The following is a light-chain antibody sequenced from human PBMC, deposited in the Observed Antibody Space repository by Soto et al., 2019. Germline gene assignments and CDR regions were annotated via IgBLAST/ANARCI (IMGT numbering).Light chain of an antibody. Sequence: DIQMTKSPSTLSASVGDRVTITCRASQSITIWLAWYQQKPGKAPKLLIFDASSLESGVPSRFSGSGSGTEFTLTISSLQPDDFATYYCQQYNSYSWTFGQGTKVEIK. V-gene: IGKV1-5*01. J-gene: IGKJ1*01. CDR2: DAS. CDR3: QQYNSYSWT. CDR1: QSITIW.